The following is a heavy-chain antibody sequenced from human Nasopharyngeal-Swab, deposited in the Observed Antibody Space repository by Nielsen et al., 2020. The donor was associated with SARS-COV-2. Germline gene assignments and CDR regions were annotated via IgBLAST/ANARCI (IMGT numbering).Heavy chain of an antibody. J-gene: IGHJ5*02. CDR3: ASTDRSGWYDWFDP. Sequence: GSLRLSCTVSGGSISTSSYYWGWIRQPPGKGLEWIGTIYYGGSTYYNPSLKSRITISIDTSKNQFSLKLSSVTAADTAVYYCASTDRSGWYDWFDPWGQGTLVTVSS. D-gene: IGHD6-19*01. CDR2: IYYGGST. V-gene: IGHV4-39*07. CDR1: GGSISTSSYY.